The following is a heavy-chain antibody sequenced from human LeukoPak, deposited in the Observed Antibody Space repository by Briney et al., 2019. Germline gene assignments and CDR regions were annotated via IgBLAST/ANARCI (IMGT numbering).Heavy chain of an antibody. V-gene: IGHV3-74*01. CDR2: TNNDGSAT. CDR3: ARDRGSPDSFDI. D-gene: IGHD3-10*01. CDR1: GFTFSSYW. Sequence: GGSLRLSCAASGFTFSSYWMHWVRQAPGKGLVWVSFTNNDGSATNYADSVKGRFTISRDNAKNTLYLQMSSLRAEDTAVYYCARDRGSPDSFDIWGQGTMVTVSS. J-gene: IGHJ3*02.